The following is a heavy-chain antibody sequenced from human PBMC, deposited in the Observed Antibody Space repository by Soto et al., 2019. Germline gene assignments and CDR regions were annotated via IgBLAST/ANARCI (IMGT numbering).Heavy chain of an antibody. J-gene: IGHJ5*02. CDR1: GGAIGGYY. V-gene: IGHV4-59*08. Sequence: SETLSLTCSLSGGAIGGYYWSWIRQPPGKALEWIGYVSYSGSTDYHPSLKSRVSISIDTSKNQFSMNMISVTAADTAVYYCARPGSDSGWFFFDPWGQGALVTVSS. CDR3: ARPGSDSGWFFFDP. CDR2: VSYSGST. D-gene: IGHD6-19*01.